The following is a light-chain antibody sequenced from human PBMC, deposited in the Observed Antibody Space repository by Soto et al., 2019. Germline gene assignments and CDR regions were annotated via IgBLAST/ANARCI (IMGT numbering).Light chain of an antibody. V-gene: IGKV3-11*01. CDR3: QQRSNWPPLT. J-gene: IGKJ4*01. CDR1: QSVSSY. Sequence: ENVLTQSPATLSLSTGERATLSCRASQSVSSYLAWYQQKPGQAPRLLIYDASNRATGIPARFSGSGSGTDFTLTISSLEPEDFAVYYCQQRSNWPPLTFGGGTKVDIK. CDR2: DAS.